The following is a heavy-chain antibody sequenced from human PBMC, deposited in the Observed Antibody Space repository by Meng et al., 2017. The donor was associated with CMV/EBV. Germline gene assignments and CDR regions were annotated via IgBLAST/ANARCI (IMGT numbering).Heavy chain of an antibody. D-gene: IGHD3-10*01. CDR1: GFTFDDYA. V-gene: IGHV3-9*03. CDR2: ISWKGGSV. J-gene: IGHJ3*02. Sequence: SLKISCAASGFTFDDYAMHWVRQAPGKGLEWVSGISWKGGSVGYADSVKGRFTVSRDNAKNSLYLQMNSLRAEDMALYYCAKDKGGTWFRELNAFDIWGQGTMVTVSS. CDR3: AKDKGGTWFRELNAFDI.